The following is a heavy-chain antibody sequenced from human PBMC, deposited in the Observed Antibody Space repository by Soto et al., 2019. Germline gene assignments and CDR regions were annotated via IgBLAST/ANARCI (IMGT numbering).Heavy chain of an antibody. CDR3: ARVGPWVPYYYDSSPYTFENWFDP. CDR2: IYHGGST. CDR1: GYSIRSGYY. Sequence: SETLSLTCAVSGYSIRSGYYWGWLRQPPGKGLEWIGGIYHGGSTYYNPSLNSRVTLSIDMTNNHVSLILNSVTAADTAVYYCARVGPWVPYYYDSSPYTFENWFDPWGQGTLVTVSS. V-gene: IGHV4-38-2*01. J-gene: IGHJ5*02. D-gene: IGHD3-22*01.